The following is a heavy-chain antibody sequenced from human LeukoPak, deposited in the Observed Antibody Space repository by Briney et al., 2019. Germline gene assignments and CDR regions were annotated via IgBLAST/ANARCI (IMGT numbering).Heavy chain of an antibody. CDR1: GFTFSSYA. CDR2: ISSSSSYI. J-gene: IGHJ4*02. Sequence: PGRSLRLSCAASGFTFSSYAMHWVRQAPGKGLEWVSSISSSSSYIYYADSVKGRFTISRDNAKNSLYLQMNSLRAEDTAVYYCARDYTPYYYDSSGGDYWGQGTLVTVSS. V-gene: IGHV3-21*01. CDR3: ARDYTPYYYDSSGGDY. D-gene: IGHD3-22*01.